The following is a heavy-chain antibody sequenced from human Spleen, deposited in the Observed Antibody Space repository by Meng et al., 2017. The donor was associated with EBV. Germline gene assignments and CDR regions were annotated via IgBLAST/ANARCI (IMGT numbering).Heavy chain of an antibody. CDR3: ARIVPSIQLWSRTDY. J-gene: IGHJ4*02. Sequence: VQLVESGGGVVQPGRSLRLSCAASGFTFSSYAMHWVRQAPGKGLEWVAVISYDGSNKYYADSVKGRFTISRDNSKNTLYLQMNSLRAEDTAVYYCARIVPSIQLWSRTDYWGQGTLVTVSS. V-gene: IGHV3-30-3*01. CDR2: ISYDGSNK. D-gene: IGHD5-18*01. CDR1: GFTFSSYA.